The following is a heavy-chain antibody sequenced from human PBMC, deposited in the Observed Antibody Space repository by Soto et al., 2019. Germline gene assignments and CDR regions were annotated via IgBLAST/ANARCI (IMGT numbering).Heavy chain of an antibody. CDR2: IIPIFGTA. Sequence: SVKVSCQASGGTFSSYAISWVRQAPGQGLEWMGGIIPIFGTANYAQKFQGRVTITADESTSTAYMELSSLRSEDTAVYYCARSYGSGSSRYYYYGMDVWGQGTTVTVSS. CDR1: GGTFSSYA. D-gene: IGHD3-10*01. V-gene: IGHV1-69*13. J-gene: IGHJ6*02. CDR3: ARSYGSGSSRYYYYGMDV.